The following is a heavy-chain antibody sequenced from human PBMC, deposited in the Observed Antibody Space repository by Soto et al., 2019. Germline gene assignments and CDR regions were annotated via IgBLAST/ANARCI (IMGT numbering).Heavy chain of an antibody. CDR2: ISGSGGST. CDR3: ATVTWNSGNSGDS. Sequence: GGSLRLSCAASGLTFKNYHMNWVRQAPGKGLEWVSGISGSGGSTYYADSVKGRFVISRDNSKNTLYLHMNSLRAEDTAVYYCATVTWNSGNSGDSWGQGTLVTVSS. D-gene: IGHD3-10*01. CDR1: GLTFKNYH. J-gene: IGHJ4*02. V-gene: IGHV3-23*01.